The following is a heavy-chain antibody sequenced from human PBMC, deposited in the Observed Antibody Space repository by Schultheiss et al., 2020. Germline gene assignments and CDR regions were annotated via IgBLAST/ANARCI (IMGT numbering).Heavy chain of an antibody. J-gene: IGHJ4*02. CDR1: GFTFSSYG. Sequence: GGSLRLSCAASGFTFSSYGMHWVRQAPGKGLEWVAVISYDGSNKYYADSVKGRFTISRDNAKNSLYLQMSSLRPEDTAVYYCARRCRYYYDSSGYYGDYFDYWGQGTLVTVSS. CDR2: ISYDGSNK. V-gene: IGHV3-30*03. CDR3: ARRCRYYYDSSGYYGDYFDY. D-gene: IGHD3-22*01.